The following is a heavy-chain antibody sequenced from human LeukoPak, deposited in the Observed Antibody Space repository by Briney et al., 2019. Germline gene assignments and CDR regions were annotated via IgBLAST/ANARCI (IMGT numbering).Heavy chain of an antibody. CDR2: IYSAGST. CDR3: ARDSSSFPNYFDS. Sequence: GGSLRLSCEGTGFTFSSNYMSWVREAPGKGLEWVSLIYSAGSTFYSDSVKGRFTISRDNSKNTLYLQMNSLRAEDTALYFCARDSSSFPNYFDSWGQGTLVTVSS. D-gene: IGHD2/OR15-2a*01. J-gene: IGHJ4*02. CDR1: GFTFSSNY. V-gene: IGHV3-53*01.